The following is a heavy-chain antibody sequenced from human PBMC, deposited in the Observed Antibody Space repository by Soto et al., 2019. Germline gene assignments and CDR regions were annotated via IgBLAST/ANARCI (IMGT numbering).Heavy chain of an antibody. Sequence: PSETLSLTCTVSGGSISSGGYYWSWIRQHPGKGLEWIGYIYYSGSTYYNPSLKSRVTISVDTSKNQFSLKLSSVTAADTAVYYCARDAGRYYDSSGNYYFDYWGQGTLVTVSS. V-gene: IGHV4-31*03. J-gene: IGHJ4*02. CDR3: ARDAGRYYDSSGNYYFDY. CDR1: GGSISSGGYY. D-gene: IGHD3-22*01. CDR2: IYYSGST.